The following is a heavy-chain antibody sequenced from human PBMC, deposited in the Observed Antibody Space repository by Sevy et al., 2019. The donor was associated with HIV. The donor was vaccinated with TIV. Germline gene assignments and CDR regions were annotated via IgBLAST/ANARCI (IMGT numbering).Heavy chain of an antibody. CDR1: GFIFSSYA. CDR3: ASPGGKGFDP. D-gene: IGHD3-16*01. Sequence: GGSLRLSCAASGFIFSSYALHWVRQAPGKGLEWVANIKQDGSEKYYVDSVKGRFTISRDNAKNSLYLQMNSLRAEDTAVYYCASPGGKGFDPWGQGTLVTVSS. V-gene: IGHV3-7*03. CDR2: IKQDGSEK. J-gene: IGHJ5*02.